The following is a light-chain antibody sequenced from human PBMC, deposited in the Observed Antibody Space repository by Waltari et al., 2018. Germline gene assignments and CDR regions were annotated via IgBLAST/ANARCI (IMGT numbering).Light chain of an antibody. CDR1: QSISNN. J-gene: IGKJ2*01. CDR3: QHYNNWPMYT. Sequence: EIVMTQSPATLSVSPGERASLSCRASQSISNNLAWSQQKPGQAPRPLIYVSSTRATGIPARFSGTGSATEFTLTVSSLQSEDFAVYYCQHYNNWPMYTFGQGTKLEMK. V-gene: IGKV3-15*01. CDR2: VSS.